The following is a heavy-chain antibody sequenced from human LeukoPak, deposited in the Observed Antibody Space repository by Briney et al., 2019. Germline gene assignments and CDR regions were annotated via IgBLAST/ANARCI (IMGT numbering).Heavy chain of an antibody. CDR3: AELGITTIGGV. CDR1: GFTFNTYS. J-gene: IGHJ6*04. D-gene: IGHD3-10*02. V-gene: IGHV3-21*06. Sequence: PGGSLRLSCEASGFTFNTYSMNWARQAPGKGLEWVSSIDSSGGYMFYADSVKGRFIISRDNAKDSLYLQMNSLRAEDTAVYYCAELGITTIGGVWGKGTTVTISS. CDR2: IDSSGGYM.